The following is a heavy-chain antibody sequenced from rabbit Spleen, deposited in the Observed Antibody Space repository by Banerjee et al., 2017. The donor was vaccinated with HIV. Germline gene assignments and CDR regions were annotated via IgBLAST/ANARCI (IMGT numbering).Heavy chain of an antibody. D-gene: IGHD4-2*01. Sequence: QSLEESGGDLVKPGASLTLTCTASGVSFSSSSYMCWVRQAPGKGLEWIACIDSGNSGFTYFATWAKGRFTCSKTSSTTVTLQMTRLTAADTATYFCARESPGSNDRIEYFNLWGPGTLVTVS. CDR1: GVSFSSSSY. CDR3: ARESPGSNDRIEYFNL. V-gene: IGHV1S40*01. J-gene: IGHJ4*01. CDR2: IDSGNSGFT.